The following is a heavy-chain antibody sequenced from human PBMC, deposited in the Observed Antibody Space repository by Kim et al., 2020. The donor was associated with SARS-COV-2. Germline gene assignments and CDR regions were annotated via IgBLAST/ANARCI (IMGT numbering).Heavy chain of an antibody. D-gene: IGHD3-9*01. CDR2: MNPNSGYS. J-gene: IGHJ5*02. CDR1: GYTFTSYD. V-gene: IGHV1-8*01. Sequence: ASVKVSCKASGYTFTSYDINWVRQATGQGLEWMGWMNPNSGYSVFSQKFQGTVTMTRNTSISTAYLELSSLRSEDSAVYYCARAGRYFDWLRTTLHRNWFDPWGQGTLVTVSS. CDR3: ARAGRYFDWLRTTLHRNWFDP.